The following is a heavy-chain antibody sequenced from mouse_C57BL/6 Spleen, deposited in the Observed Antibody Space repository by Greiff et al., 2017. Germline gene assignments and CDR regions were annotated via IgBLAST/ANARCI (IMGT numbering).Heavy chain of an antibody. D-gene: IGHD4-1*01. CDR2: IWSGGST. CDR1: GFSLTSYG. V-gene: IGHV2-2*01. CDR3: ARNRLGRDYYAMDY. J-gene: IGHJ4*01. Sequence: QVQLKESGPGLVQPSQSLSITCTVSGFSLTSYGVHWVRQSPGKGLEWLGVIWSGGSTDYNAAFISRLSISKDNSKSQVFFKMNSLQADDTAIYYCARNRLGRDYYAMDYWGQGTSVTVSS.